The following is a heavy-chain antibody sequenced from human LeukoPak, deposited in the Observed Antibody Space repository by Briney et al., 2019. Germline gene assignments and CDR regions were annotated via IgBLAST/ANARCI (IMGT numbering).Heavy chain of an antibody. J-gene: IGHJ4*02. CDR3: ARDRRNSSGWREFDY. V-gene: IGHV1-69*04. CDR1: GGTFTSYT. CDR2: IIPILGMA. D-gene: IGHD6-19*01. Sequence: SVKVSCKASGGTFTSYTISWVRQAPGQGLEWMGRIIPILGMANYAQKFNGRVTITPDKSTSTAYMELSSLRSEDTAVYYCARDRRNSSGWREFDYWGQGTLVTVSS.